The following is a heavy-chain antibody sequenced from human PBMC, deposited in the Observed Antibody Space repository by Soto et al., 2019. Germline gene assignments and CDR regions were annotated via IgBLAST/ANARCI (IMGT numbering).Heavy chain of an antibody. V-gene: IGHV1-24*01. CDR3: ATVTPRYYYYYMDV. CDR1: GYTLTELS. CDR2: FDPEDGET. Sequence: ASVKVSCKVSGYTLTELSMHWVRQAPGKGLEWMGGFDPEDGETIYAQKFQGRVTMTEDTSTDTAYMELSSLRSEDTAVYYCATVTPRYYYYYMDVWGKGTTVTVSS. J-gene: IGHJ6*03.